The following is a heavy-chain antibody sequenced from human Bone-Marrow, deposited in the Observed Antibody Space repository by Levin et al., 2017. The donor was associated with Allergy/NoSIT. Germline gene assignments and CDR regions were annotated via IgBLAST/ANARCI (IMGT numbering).Heavy chain of an antibody. CDR2: INPSGGST. J-gene: IGHJ4*02. CDR1: GYTFTSYY. V-gene: IGHV1-46*01. CDR3: ARVNPDYFDY. Sequence: GESLKISCKASGYTFTSYYMHWVRQAPGQGLEWMGIINPSGGSTSYAQKFQGRVTMTRDTSTSTVYMELSSLRSEDTAVYYCARVNPDYFDYWGQGTLVTVSS. D-gene: IGHD1-14*01.